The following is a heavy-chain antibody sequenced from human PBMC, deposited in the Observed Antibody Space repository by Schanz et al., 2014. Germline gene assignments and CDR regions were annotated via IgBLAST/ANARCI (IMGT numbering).Heavy chain of an antibody. J-gene: IGHJ4*02. CDR1: GFTFRSYG. D-gene: IGHD3-9*01. V-gene: IGHV3-23*04. Sequence: VQLVESGGGVVRPGGSLRLSCAASGFTFRSYGMHWVRQAPGKGLEWVSAISGSGGSTYYADSVKGRFTISRDNSKNTLYLQINNLRAEDTAVYYCAKDHAGSDILTALGNWGQGTLVTVSS. CDR2: ISGSGGST. CDR3: AKDHAGSDILTALGN.